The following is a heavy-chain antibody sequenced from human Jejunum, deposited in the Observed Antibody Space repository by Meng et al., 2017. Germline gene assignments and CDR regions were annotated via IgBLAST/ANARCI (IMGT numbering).Heavy chain of an antibody. CDR3: ARDHMGSLDY. J-gene: IGHJ4*02. Sequence: QVQLQESGPGLVRPSETLSLICSVSGGSVSSAGYQWRWIRQPPGKGLEWIGYASTNYNPSLKSRVTISVDTSKNQFSLRLTSVTAADTAVYYCARDHMGSLDYWGQGILVTVSS. V-gene: IGHV4-61*08. CDR1: GGSVSSAGYQ. D-gene: IGHD1-26*01. CDR2: AST.